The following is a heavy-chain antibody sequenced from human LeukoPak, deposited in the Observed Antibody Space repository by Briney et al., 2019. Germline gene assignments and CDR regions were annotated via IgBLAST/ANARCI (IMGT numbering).Heavy chain of an antibody. CDR3: ARAGNYYGRHTNWFDP. Sequence: GGSLRLSCAASGFIFSSYSMNWVRQAPGKGLEWVSSISSGSSYIYYADSVKGRFTISRDNAKNSLYLQMNSLRAEDTAVYYCARAGNYYGRHTNWFDPWGQGTLVTVSS. J-gene: IGHJ5*02. V-gene: IGHV3-21*01. CDR2: ISSGSSYI. D-gene: IGHD3-10*01. CDR1: GFIFSSYS.